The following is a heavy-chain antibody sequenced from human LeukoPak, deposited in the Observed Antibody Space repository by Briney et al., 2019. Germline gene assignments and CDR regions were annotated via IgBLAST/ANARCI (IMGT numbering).Heavy chain of an antibody. J-gene: IGHJ1*01. V-gene: IGHV4-38-2*02. CDR3: VRDGDKLFQH. Sequence: SETLSLTCAVSGYSINSDYYWGWIRQPPGKGLEWIGYIYHSGNTNHNSSLKSRVTISVDTSKNQFSLNLRSVTAADTAVYYCVRDGDKLFQHWGQGTLVTVSS. D-gene: IGHD3-3*01. CDR2: IYHSGNT. CDR1: GYSINSDYY.